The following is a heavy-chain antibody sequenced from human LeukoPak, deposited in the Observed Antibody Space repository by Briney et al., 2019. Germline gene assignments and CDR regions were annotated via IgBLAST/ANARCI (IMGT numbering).Heavy chain of an antibody. D-gene: IGHD6-19*01. CDR3: ARVSGYSSGWLTGFSFDI. Sequence: SETLSLTCTVSGGSISSYYWSWIRQPPGKGLEWIGYIYYSGSTNYNPSLKSRVTISVDTSKNQFSLKLSSVTAADTAVYYCARVSGYSSGWLTGFSFDIWGQGTMVTVSS. V-gene: IGHV4-59*01. CDR1: GGSISSYY. CDR2: IYYSGST. J-gene: IGHJ3*02.